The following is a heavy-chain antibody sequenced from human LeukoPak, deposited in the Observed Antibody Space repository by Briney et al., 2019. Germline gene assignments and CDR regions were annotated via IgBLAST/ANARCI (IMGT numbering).Heavy chain of an antibody. V-gene: IGHV3-23*01. Sequence: GGSLRLSCAVSGITLSNYGMSWVRQAPGKGLEWVAGIGGSGGRTNYADSVKGRFTISRDSPKNTLYLQMNSLRAEDTAVYFCARRGVVIRVVLVGFHKEAYYFDSWGQGALVTVST. J-gene: IGHJ4*02. CDR3: ARRGVVIRVVLVGFHKEAYYFDS. CDR1: GITLSNYG. CDR2: IGGSGGRT. D-gene: IGHD3-10*01.